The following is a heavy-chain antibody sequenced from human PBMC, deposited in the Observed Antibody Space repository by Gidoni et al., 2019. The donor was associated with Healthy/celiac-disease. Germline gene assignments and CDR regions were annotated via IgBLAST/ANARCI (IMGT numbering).Heavy chain of an antibody. J-gene: IGHJ6*02. CDR1: GGTFSSYA. Sequence: QVQLVQSGAEVKKPGSSVKVSCKASGGTFSSYAISWVRQAPGQGLEWMGGIIPIFGTANYEQKFQGRVTITADESTSTAYMELSSLRSEDTAVYYCASDHNIVVVPAANLHRNEYYYYGMDVWGQGTTVTVSS. V-gene: IGHV1-69*01. CDR2: IIPIFGTA. D-gene: IGHD2-2*01. CDR3: ASDHNIVVVPAANLHRNEYYYYGMDV.